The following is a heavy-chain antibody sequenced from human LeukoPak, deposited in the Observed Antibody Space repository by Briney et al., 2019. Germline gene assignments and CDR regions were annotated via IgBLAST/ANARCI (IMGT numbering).Heavy chain of an antibody. CDR3: ARQGITMVRGVIGYYYYYMDV. V-gene: IGHV4-34*01. D-gene: IGHD3-10*01. CDR1: GGSFSGFY. Sequence: PSETLSLTCAVYGGSFSGFYWSWIRHVPGKGLEWIGEINYTGSTSYNPSLKSRVTISVDTSQNQFFLLLTSVTAADTAVYYCARQGITMVRGVIGYYYYYMDVWGKGTTVTISS. J-gene: IGHJ6*03. CDR2: INYTGST.